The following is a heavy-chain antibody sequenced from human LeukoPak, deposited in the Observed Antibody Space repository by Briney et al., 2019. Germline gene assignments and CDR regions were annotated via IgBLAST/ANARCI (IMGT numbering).Heavy chain of an antibody. CDR3: ASGVLGNRGFRLAY. J-gene: IGHJ4*02. CDR1: IFTFSGYG. V-gene: IGHV3-23*01. CDR2: ISRGGGDT. D-gene: IGHD1-14*01. Sequence: GGSLRLSCAASIFTFSGYGMSWVRQAPGKGLEWVSGISRGGGDTYYADSVQGRFAISRDNFKSTLYMRMNRLGVEDTGVYYWASGVLGNRGFRLAYWGQGTLVSV.